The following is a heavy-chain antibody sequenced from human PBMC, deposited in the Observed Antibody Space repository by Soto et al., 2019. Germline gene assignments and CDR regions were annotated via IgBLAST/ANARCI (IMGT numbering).Heavy chain of an antibody. CDR2: IFYFGNT. CDR3: TRHDVVPVIGHGMAV. D-gene: IGHD2-21*02. CDR1: GVSINNYY. V-gene: IGHV4-59*01. J-gene: IGHJ6*02. Sequence: QVQLQESGPGLVKPSETLSLTCTVSGVSINNYYWSWIRQPPGKGLEWIGYIFYFGNTIYNPSLTGRVTILVDTSRNQFSLQLTSVTAEDTAVYYCTRHDVVPVIGHGMAVWGRGTTVTVSS.